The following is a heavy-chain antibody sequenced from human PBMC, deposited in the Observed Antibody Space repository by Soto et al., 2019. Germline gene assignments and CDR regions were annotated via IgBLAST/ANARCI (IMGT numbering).Heavy chain of an antibody. V-gene: IGHV4-61*01. D-gene: IGHD1-26*01. CDR2: IYYSGST. CDR1: GGSVSSGSYY. CDR3: ARDPMGATYYYYGMDV. Sequence: PSETLSLTCTVSGGSVSSGSYYWSWIRQPPGKGLEWIGYIYYSGSTNYNPSLKSRVTISVDTSKNQFSLKLSSVTAADTAVYYCARDPMGATYYYYGMDVWGQGTTVTVSS. J-gene: IGHJ6*02.